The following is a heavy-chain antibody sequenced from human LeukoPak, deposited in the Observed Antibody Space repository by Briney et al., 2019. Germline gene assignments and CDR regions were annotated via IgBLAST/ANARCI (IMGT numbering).Heavy chain of an antibody. CDR3: ARGGIAAAGIPLNWFDP. J-gene: IGHJ5*02. D-gene: IGHD6-13*01. V-gene: IGHV1-46*01. CDR1: GYTFTSYY. Sequence: ASVKVSCKASGYTFTSYYMHWVRQAPGQGLEWMGIINPSGGSTSYAQKFQGRVTMTRDMSTSTVYMELSSLRSEDTAVYYCARGGIAAAGIPLNWFDPWGQGTLVTVSS. CDR2: INPSGGST.